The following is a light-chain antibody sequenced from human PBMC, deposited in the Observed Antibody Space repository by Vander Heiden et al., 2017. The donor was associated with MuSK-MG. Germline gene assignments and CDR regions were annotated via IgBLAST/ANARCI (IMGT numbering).Light chain of an antibody. CDR3: SSQTTFNSVI. Sequence: QSALTQPASVSGSPGQSITISCTGSRSDIGVYKFVSWYQQHPGKAPKLIIYDVSDRPSGVSRRFSGSKSGVTASLTISGLLAEDEADYYCSSQTTFNSVIFGGGTKVTVL. CDR2: DVS. J-gene: IGLJ2*01. V-gene: IGLV2-14*03. CDR1: RSDIGVYKF.